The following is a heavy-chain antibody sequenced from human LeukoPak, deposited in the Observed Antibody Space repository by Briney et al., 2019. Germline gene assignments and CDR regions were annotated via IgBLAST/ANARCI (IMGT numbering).Heavy chain of an antibody. D-gene: IGHD3-22*01. V-gene: IGHV4-59*11. CDR2: IYYSGST. Sequence: SEALSLTCAVSADSFSSHYWTWIRQPPGKGLEWIGYIYYSGSTNYNPSLKSRVTISVDTSKNQFSLKLSSVTAADTAVYYCASTEISGYYLRWGQGTLVTVSS. J-gene: IGHJ4*02. CDR3: ASTEISGYYLR. CDR1: ADSFSSHY.